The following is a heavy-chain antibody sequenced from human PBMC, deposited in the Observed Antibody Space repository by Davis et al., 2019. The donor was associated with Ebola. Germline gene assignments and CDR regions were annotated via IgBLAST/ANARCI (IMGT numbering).Heavy chain of an antibody. CDR1: GFTFSSYW. CDR3: AKNYDFWSGYGSDY. D-gene: IGHD3-3*01. Sequence: GESLKISCAASGFTFSSYWMSWVRQAPGKGLEWVANIKQDGSEKYYVDSVKGRFTISRDNSKNTLYLQMNSLRAEDTAVYYCAKNYDFWSGYGSDYWGQGTLVTVSS. CDR2: IKQDGSEK. J-gene: IGHJ4*02. V-gene: IGHV3-7*03.